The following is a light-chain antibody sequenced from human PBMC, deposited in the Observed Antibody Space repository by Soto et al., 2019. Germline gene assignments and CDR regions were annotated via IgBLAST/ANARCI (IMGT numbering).Light chain of an antibody. CDR3: QQYGSTPKT. Sequence: EIVLTQSPGTLSLSPGERATLSCRASQSVRSSYLAWFQQKPGQAPRLLIYGASSRATGIPDRFSDSESGTDFTLTISRLEPEDFAVYYCQQYGSTPKTFGQGTKLEIK. CDR1: QSVRSSY. CDR2: GAS. V-gene: IGKV3-20*01. J-gene: IGKJ2*01.